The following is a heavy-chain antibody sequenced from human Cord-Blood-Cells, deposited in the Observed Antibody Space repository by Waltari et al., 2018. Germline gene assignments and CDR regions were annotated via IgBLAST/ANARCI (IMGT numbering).Heavy chain of an antibody. Sequence: QVQLVQSGAEVKKPGASVKVSCKASGYTFTSYDINWVRQATGQGLEWMGWMNRNSGNTGYAQKFPGKVTITRNTSISTAYMELSSLRSEDTAVYYCARAYSSSYAFEIWGQGTMVTVSS. CDR3: ARAYSSSYAFEI. J-gene: IGHJ3*02. CDR2: MNRNSGNT. CDR1: GYTFTSYD. D-gene: IGHD6-6*01. V-gene: IGHV1-8*03.